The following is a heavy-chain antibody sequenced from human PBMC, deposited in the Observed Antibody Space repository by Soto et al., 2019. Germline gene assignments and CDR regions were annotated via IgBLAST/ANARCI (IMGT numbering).Heavy chain of an antibody. J-gene: IGHJ4*02. CDR1: GFTFSSYG. CDR2: IWYDGSNK. CDR3: ARGGSPVDY. V-gene: IGHV3-33*01. Sequence: QVQLVESGGGVVQPGRSLRLSCAASGFTFSSYGMHWVRQAPGKGLEWVAVIWYDGSNKYYANSVKGRFTISRDNSKNTLYLQMNSLRAEDTAVYYCARGGSPVDYWGQGTLVTVSS. D-gene: IGHD6-13*01.